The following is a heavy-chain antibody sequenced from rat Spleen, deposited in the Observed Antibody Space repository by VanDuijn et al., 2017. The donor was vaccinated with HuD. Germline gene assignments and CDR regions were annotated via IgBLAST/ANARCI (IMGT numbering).Heavy chain of an antibody. V-gene: IGHV2S61*01. Sequence: QVQLKESGPGLVQPSQTLSLTCTVSGFSLTSNSVIWVRQPPGKGLEWMGVIWGNGNTNYKSPLKSRLSISKDTSKSQVFLKMNNLQTEDTAMYFCATQHYYDGYYRDYWGQGVMVTVSS. D-gene: IGHD1-12*03. CDR2: IWGNGNT. CDR1: GFSLTSNS. CDR3: ATQHYYDGYYRDY. J-gene: IGHJ2*01.